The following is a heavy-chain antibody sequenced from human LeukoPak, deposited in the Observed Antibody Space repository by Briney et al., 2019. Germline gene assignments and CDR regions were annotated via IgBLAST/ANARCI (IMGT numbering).Heavy chain of an antibody. J-gene: IGHJ6*02. CDR2: IYYSGST. CDR3: ARALGSGSYYTVYYYGMDV. V-gene: IGHV4-59*01. CDR1: GGSISSYY. D-gene: IGHD3-10*02. Sequence: SETLSLTCTVSGGSISSYYWSWIRQPPGKGLEWIGYIYYSGSTNYNPSLKSRVTISVDTSKNQFSLKLSSVTAADTAVYYCARALGSGSYYTVYYYGMDVWGQGTTVTVSS.